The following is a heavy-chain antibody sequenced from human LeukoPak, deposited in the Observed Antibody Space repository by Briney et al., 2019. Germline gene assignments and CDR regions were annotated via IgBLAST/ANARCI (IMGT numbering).Heavy chain of an antibody. CDR3: ARGSMSHYCSGGNCDHEYFQH. Sequence: PSETLSLTCAVYGGSFSGYYWSWIRQPPGKGLEWIGEINHSGSTNYNPSLKSRVTISVDTSKNQFSLKLSSVTAADTAVYYCARGSMSHYCSGGNCDHEYFQHWGQGTLVTVSS. D-gene: IGHD2-15*01. CDR1: GGSFSGYY. CDR2: INHSGST. V-gene: IGHV4-34*01. J-gene: IGHJ1*01.